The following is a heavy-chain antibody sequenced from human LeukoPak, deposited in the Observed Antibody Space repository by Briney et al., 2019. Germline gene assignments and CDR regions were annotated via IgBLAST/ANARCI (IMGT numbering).Heavy chain of an antibody. J-gene: IGHJ4*02. V-gene: IGHV3-33*01. D-gene: IGHD3-10*01. Sequence: GGSLRLSCAASGFTFSSYGMHWVRQAPGKGLEWVAVIWYDGSNKYYADSVKGRFTISRDNSKNTLYLQMTSLRAEDTAVYYCARVRSRSESQYNDFDYWGQGTLVIVSS. CDR2: IWYDGSNK. CDR3: ARVRSRSESQYNDFDY. CDR1: GFTFSSYG.